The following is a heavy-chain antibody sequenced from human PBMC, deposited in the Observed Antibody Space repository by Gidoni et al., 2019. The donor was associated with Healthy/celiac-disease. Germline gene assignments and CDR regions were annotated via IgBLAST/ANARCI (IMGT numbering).Heavy chain of an antibody. CDR2: ISGSGGST. J-gene: IGHJ4*02. CDR1: GFTFSSYA. D-gene: IGHD6-6*01. V-gene: IGHV3-23*01. CDR3: AKDVDFVEYSSSGGYYFDY. Sequence: EVQLLESGGGLVQPGGSLRLSCAASGFTFSSYAMSWVRQAPGKGLEWVSAISGSGGSTYYADSVKGRFTISRDNSKNTLYLQMNSLRAEDTAVYYCAKDVDFVEYSSSGGYYFDYWGQGTLVTVSS.